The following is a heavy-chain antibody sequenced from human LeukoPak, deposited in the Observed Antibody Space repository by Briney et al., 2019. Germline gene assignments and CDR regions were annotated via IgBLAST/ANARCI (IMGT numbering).Heavy chain of an antibody. J-gene: IGHJ6*02. CDR1: GFTFSSYW. CDR2: INSDGSST. V-gene: IGHV3-74*01. D-gene: IGHD4-11*01. CDR3: ARAPTDYYYYYGMDV. Sequence: QPGGSLRLSCAASGFTFSSYWMHWVRQAPGKGLVWVSRINSDGSSTSYADSVKGRFTISRDNAKNTLYLQMNSLRAEDTAVYYCARAPTDYYYYYGMDVWGQGTTVTVSS.